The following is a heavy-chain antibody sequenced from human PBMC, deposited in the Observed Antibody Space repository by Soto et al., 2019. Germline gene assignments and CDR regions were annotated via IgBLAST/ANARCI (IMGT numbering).Heavy chain of an antibody. J-gene: IGHJ4*02. Sequence: HPGGSLRLSCAASGFTFSSYGMHWVRQAPGKGLEWVAVISYDGSNKYYADSVKGRFTISRDNSKNTLYLQMNSLRAEDTAVYYCAKDTGFSVVVILGYFDYWGQGTLVTVSS. CDR1: GFTFSSYG. D-gene: IGHD3-22*01. V-gene: IGHV3-30*18. CDR3: AKDTGFSVVVILGYFDY. CDR2: ISYDGSNK.